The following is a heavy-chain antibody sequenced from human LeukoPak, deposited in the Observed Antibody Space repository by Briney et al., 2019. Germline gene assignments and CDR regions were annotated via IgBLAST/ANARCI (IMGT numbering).Heavy chain of an antibody. D-gene: IGHD3-22*01. CDR3: ARGGLGYYDSSGYYYDYYFDY. CDR2: INTNTGNP. Sequence: ASVKVSCKASGYTFTSYAMNWVRQAPGQGLEWMGWINTNTGNPTYAQGFTGRFVFSLDTSVSTAYLQISSLKAEDTAVYYCARGGLGYYDSSGYYYDYYFDYWGQGTLVTVSS. V-gene: IGHV7-4-1*02. J-gene: IGHJ4*02. CDR1: GYTFTSYA.